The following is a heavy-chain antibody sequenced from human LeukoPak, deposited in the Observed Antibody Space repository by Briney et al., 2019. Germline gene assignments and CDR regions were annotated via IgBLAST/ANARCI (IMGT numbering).Heavy chain of an antibody. V-gene: IGHV3-23*01. Sequence: GGSLRLSRVASGFAFDSYAMSWVRHGPGRGLEWVSDIRGSGVNKYYADSVKGRFTISRDNSKNTLYLQMNSLRAEDTAVYYCAKVPFDKSGYYYFDYWGQGTLVTVSS. CDR1: GFAFDSYA. CDR3: AKVPFDKSGYYYFDY. CDR2: IRGSGVNK. J-gene: IGHJ4*02. D-gene: IGHD3-22*01.